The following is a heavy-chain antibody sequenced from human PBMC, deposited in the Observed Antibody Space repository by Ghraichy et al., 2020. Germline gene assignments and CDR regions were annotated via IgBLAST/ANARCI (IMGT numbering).Heavy chain of an antibody. Sequence: GGSLRLSCAASGFTFSSYAMSWVRQAPGKGLEWVSAISGSGGSTYYADSVKGRFTISRDNSKNTLYLQMNSLRAEDTAVYYCANNLSPITMVRGVVFYGMDVWGQGTTVTVSS. J-gene: IGHJ6*02. CDR3: ANNLSPITMVRGVVFYGMDV. CDR1: GFTFSSYA. D-gene: IGHD3-10*01. CDR2: ISGSGGST. V-gene: IGHV3-23*01.